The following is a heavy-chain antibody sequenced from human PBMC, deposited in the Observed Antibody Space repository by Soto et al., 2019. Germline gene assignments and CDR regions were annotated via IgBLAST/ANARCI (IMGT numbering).Heavy chain of an antibody. CDR2: IYHSGGA. CDR1: GGSFSGYY. V-gene: IGHV4-34*01. D-gene: IGHD3-10*01. CDR3: ARDYYGAGSQYYYYGMEV. Sequence: SETLSLTCAVYGGSFSGYYWGWFRQPPGKGLEWIGYIYHSGGASYNPSLRGRAVISIDTSKNQFSLRLNAVTAADTATYYCARDYYGAGSQYYYYGMEVWGQGTTVTVSS. J-gene: IGHJ6*02.